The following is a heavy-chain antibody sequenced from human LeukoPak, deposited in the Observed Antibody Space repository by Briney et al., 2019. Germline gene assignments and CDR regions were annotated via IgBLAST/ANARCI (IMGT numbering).Heavy chain of an antibody. CDR1: GFTFSDYY. V-gene: IGHV3-11*01. CDR3: ARAEFYGSGSYYNWFDP. J-gene: IGHJ5*02. CDR2: ISSSGSTI. Sequence: GGSLRLSRAASGFTFSDYYMSWIRQAPGKGLEWVSYISSSGSTIYYADSVKGRFTISMDNAKTSLYLQLHSVRAEDRAVYYCARAEFYGSGSYYNWFDPWGQGTLVTVSS. D-gene: IGHD3-10*01.